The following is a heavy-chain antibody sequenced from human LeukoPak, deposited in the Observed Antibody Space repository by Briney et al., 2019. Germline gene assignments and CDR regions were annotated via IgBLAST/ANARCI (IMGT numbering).Heavy chain of an antibody. J-gene: IGHJ4*02. D-gene: IGHD6-13*01. CDR2: ISWDGGST. CDR1: GFTFDDYT. Sequence: GGSLRLSCAASGFTFDDYTMHWVRQAPGKGLEWVSLISWDGGSTYYADFVKGRFTISRDNSKNSLYLQMNSLRTEDTALYYCAKDIGQSSSPGVVDYWGQGTLVTVSS. CDR3: AKDIGQSSSPGVVDY. V-gene: IGHV3-43*01.